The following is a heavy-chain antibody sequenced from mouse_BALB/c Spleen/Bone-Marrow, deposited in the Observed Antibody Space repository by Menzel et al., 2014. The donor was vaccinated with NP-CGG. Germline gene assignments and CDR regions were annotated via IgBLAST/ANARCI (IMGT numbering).Heavy chain of an antibody. CDR1: GFDFSRYW. D-gene: IGHD1-2*01. Sequence: EVMLVESGGGLVQPGGSLKLSCAALGFDFSRYWVTWVRQAPGKGLEWIGEINPDSSTINYTPSLKDKFIISRDNAKNTLYLQMSKVRSEDTALYYCAKNYYYGYVAYWGQGTLVTVSA. J-gene: IGHJ3*01. V-gene: IGHV4-1*02. CDR2: INPDSSTI. CDR3: AKNYYYGYVAY.